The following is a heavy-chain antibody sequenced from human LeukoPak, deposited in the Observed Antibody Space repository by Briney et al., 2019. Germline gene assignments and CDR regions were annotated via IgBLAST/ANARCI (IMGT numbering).Heavy chain of an antibody. V-gene: IGHV3-23*01. CDR1: GFTFSSYG. Sequence: PGGSLRLSCAASGFTFSSYGMSWVRQAPGKGLEWISGISGSGGSTYYADSVKGRFTISRDNSENTLYLQMNSPRAEDTAVYYCARDPMIVVPKGVYWGQGTLVTVSS. CDR3: ARDPMIVVPKGVY. CDR2: ISGSGGST. D-gene: IGHD3-22*01. J-gene: IGHJ4*02.